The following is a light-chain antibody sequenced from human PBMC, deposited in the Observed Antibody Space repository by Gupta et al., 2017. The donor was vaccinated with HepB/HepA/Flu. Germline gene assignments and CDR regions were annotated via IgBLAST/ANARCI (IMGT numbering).Light chain of an antibody. CDR2: NVN. CDR1: DSDVGGHDY. J-gene: IGLJ2*01. V-gene: IGLV2-14*03. Sequence: QSALTQPASVSGSPGQSITISCTGTDSDVGGHDYVAWYQQHPDRAPNLVIYNVNSRPSGVSSRFSGSKSGVTASLTISGLQLEDEAAYYCGSYRSGTTLVFGGGTQLTVL. CDR3: GSYRSGTTLV.